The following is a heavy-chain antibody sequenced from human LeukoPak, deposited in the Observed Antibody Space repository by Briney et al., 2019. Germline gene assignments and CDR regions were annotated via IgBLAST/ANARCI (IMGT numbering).Heavy chain of an antibody. J-gene: IGHJ4*02. CDR2: ISGSGGST. D-gene: IGHD3-22*01. CDR3: AKDLTMIVVVILGY. V-gene: IGHV3-23*01. Sequence: PGGSLRLSCAASGFTFSSYAMSWVRQAPGKGLERVSAISGSGGSTYYADSVKGRFTISRDNSKNTLYLQMNSLRAEDTAVYYCAKDLTMIVVVILGYWGQGTLVTVSS. CDR1: GFTFSSYA.